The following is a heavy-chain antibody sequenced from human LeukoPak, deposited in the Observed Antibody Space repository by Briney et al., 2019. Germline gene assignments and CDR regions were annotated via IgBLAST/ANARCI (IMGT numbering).Heavy chain of an antibody. Sequence: PSETLSLTCAVYGGSFSGYYWSWIRQPPGKGLEWIGEINHSGRTNYNPSLKSRVTISVDTSKNQFSLKLSSVTAADTAVYYCARQNYGAAPLRYWGQGTLVTVSS. CDR1: GGSFSGYY. CDR2: INHSGRT. V-gene: IGHV4-34*01. D-gene: IGHD4/OR15-4a*01. J-gene: IGHJ4*02. CDR3: ARQNYGAAPLRY.